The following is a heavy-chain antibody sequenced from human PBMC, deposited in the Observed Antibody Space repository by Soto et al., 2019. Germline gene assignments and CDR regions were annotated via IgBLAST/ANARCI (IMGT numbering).Heavy chain of an antibody. CDR3: ARDRGRPDSFDL. CDR2: VNSDGSKT. V-gene: IGHV3-74*01. D-gene: IGHD5-12*01. J-gene: IGHJ3*01. CDR1: EFNFGVYW. Sequence: GGSLRLSCAASEFNFGVYWVHWVRQAPGKGLVWVAHVNSDGSKTIYADSVKGRFTISGDNAKSTLYLQMNSLRAEDTAVYFCARDRGRPDSFDLWGQGTMVTVSS.